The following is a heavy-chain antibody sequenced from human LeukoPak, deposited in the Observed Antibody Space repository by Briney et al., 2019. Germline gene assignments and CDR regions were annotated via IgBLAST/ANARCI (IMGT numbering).Heavy chain of an antibody. V-gene: IGHV3-48*03. CDR2: ISSSSNTM. CDR1: GYTFSSYE. J-gene: IGHJ4*02. Sequence: QPGGSLRLSCAASGYTFSSYEMNWVRQAPGKGLEWVSYISSSSNTMYYADSVKGRFTTSRDNAKNSLYLQMNSLRDEDTAVYYCARAFDYWGQGTLVAVSS. CDR3: ARAFDY.